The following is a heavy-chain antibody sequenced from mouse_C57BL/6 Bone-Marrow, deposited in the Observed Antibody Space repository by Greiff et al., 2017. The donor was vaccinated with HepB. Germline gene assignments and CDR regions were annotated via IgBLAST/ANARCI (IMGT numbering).Heavy chain of an antibody. Sequence: QVQLQQPGAELVKPGASVKLSCKASGYTFTSYWMQWVKQRPGQGLEWIGEIDPSDSYTNYNQKFKGKATLTVDTSSSTAYMQLSGLTSEDSAVYYCARDDYYGSSYDAMDYWGQGTSVTVSS. CDR1: GYTFTSYW. J-gene: IGHJ4*01. D-gene: IGHD1-1*01. CDR2: IDPSDSYT. V-gene: IGHV1-50*01. CDR3: ARDDYYGSSYDAMDY.